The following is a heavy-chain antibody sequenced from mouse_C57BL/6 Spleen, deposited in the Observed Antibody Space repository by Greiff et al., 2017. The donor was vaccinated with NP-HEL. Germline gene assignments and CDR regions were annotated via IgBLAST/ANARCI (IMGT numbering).Heavy chain of an antibody. CDR2: ISDGGSYT. CDR1: GFTFSSYA. CDR3: ARGELGDFDY. V-gene: IGHV5-4*03. Sequence: DVKLVESGGGLVKPGGSLRLSCAASGFTFSSYAMSWVRQTPEKRLEWVATISDGGSYTYYPDNVKGRFTISRDNAKNNLYLQMSHLKSEDTAMYYCARGELGDFDYWGQGTTLTVSS. D-gene: IGHD4-1*01. J-gene: IGHJ2*01.